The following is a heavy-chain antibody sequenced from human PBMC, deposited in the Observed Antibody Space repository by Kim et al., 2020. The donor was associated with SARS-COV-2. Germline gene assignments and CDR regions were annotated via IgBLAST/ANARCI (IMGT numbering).Heavy chain of an antibody. CDR2: IKQDGSEK. CDR3: AREYRIRGYSYGQTGPPFDY. D-gene: IGHD5-18*01. J-gene: IGHJ4*02. CDR1: GFTFSSYW. V-gene: IGHV3-7*01. Sequence: GGSLRLSCAASGFTFSSYWMSWVRQAPGKGLEWVANIKQDGSEKYYVDSVKGRFTISRDNAKNSLYLQMNSLRAEDTAVYYCAREYRIRGYSYGQTGPPFDYWGQGTLVTVSS.